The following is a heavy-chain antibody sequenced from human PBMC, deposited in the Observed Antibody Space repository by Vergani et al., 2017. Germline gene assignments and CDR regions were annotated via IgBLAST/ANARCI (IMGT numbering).Heavy chain of an antibody. J-gene: IGHJ6*03. CDR2: IDHTGRP. Sequence: QVQLQQWGGGLLKPSETLSLTCVVNGGSFTSYHWTWIRQSPGEGLEWVGDIDHTGRPDYNPSLQSRLTMSVDKSRNQFSLPLNSVTATDTAIYFCARVNTETNGHLYYYYYRDGWGQGTAVTVS. CDR3: ARVNTETNGHLYYYYYRDG. CDR1: GGSFTSYH. D-gene: IGHD4-11*01. V-gene: IGHV4-34*01.